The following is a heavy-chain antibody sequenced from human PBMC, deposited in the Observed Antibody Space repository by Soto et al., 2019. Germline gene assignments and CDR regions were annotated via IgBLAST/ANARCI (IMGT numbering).Heavy chain of an antibody. CDR1: GFSLTNNAVG. CDR3: EHSRFTFSDVRRTHSVDC. CDR2: IYGDDDK. J-gene: IGHJ4*02. D-gene: IGHD2-15*01. Sequence: QITLKESGPTLVKPTQTLTLTCSFSGFSLTNNAVGVGWIRQPPGKALEWLALIYGDDDKRYSPSLKSRLTLTKDRSKTQVLLTLARMDRVETVTYYCEHSRFTFSDVRRTHSVDCWGQGTLGTLSS. V-gene: IGHV2-5*02.